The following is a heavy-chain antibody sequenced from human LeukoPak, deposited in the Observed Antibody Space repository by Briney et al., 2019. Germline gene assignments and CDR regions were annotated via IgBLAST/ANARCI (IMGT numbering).Heavy chain of an antibody. Sequence: PSETLSLTCAVYGGSFSGYYWSWIRQPPGKGLEWIGEINHSGNTNYNPSLKSRVTISVDTSKNQFSLKLSSVTAADTAVYYCARGRGFDLWGRGTLVTVSS. CDR1: GGSFSGYY. D-gene: IGHD3-10*01. CDR2: INHSGNT. V-gene: IGHV4-34*01. J-gene: IGHJ2*01. CDR3: ARGRGFDL.